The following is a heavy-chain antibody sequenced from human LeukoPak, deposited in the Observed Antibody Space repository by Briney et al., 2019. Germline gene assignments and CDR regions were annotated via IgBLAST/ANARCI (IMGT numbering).Heavy chain of an antibody. CDR1: GYTFTGYY. CDR2: INPNSGGT. D-gene: IGHD5-18*01. V-gene: IGHV1-2*02. J-gene: IGHJ4*02. Sequence: ASVKVSCKASGYTFTGYYMHWVRQAPGQGLEWMGWINPNSGGTNYAQKFQGRVTMTRDTSISTAYMELSRLRSDDTAVYYCARGKGYSYGQGPYYFDYWGQGTLVTVSS. CDR3: ARGKGYSYGQGPYYFDY.